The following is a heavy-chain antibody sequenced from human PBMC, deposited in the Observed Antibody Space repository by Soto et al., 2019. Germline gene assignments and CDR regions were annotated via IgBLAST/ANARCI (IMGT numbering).Heavy chain of an antibody. CDR2: IRSKANSYAT. Sequence: EVQLVESGGGLVQPGGSLKLSCAASGFTFSGSAMHWVRQASGKGLEWVGRIRSKANSYATAYAASVKGRFTISRDDSKNTAYLQMNSLKTEDTAVYYCSLVWGSYRHFDYWGQGTLVTVSS. CDR3: SLVWGSYRHFDY. CDR1: GFTFSGSA. J-gene: IGHJ4*02. V-gene: IGHV3-73*02. D-gene: IGHD3-16*02.